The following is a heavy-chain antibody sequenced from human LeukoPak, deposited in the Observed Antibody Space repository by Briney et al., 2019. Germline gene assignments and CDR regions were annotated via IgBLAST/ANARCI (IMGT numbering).Heavy chain of an antibody. Sequence: SQTLSLTCTVSGGSINSGDYYWSWIRQPPGKGLEWIGYIYYSGSTYYNPSLKSRVTISVDTSKNQFSLKLSSVTAADTAVYYCARVAAVTTSPQFDYWGQGTLVTVSS. D-gene: IGHD4-17*01. V-gene: IGHV4-30-4*01. CDR3: ARVAAVTTSPQFDY. CDR1: GGSINSGDYY. CDR2: IYYSGST. J-gene: IGHJ4*02.